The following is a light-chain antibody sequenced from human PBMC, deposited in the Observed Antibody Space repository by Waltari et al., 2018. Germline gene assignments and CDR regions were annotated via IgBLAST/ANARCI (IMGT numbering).Light chain of an antibody. CDR2: GAS. V-gene: IGKV3-20*01. CDR3: QKYDRLPAT. J-gene: IGKJ1*01. Sequence: DIVLTQSPGTLSLSPGERGTLSCRASQSVSRFLAWYQQKPGQAPRLLIYGASTRATGIPDRFSGSGSATDFSLTISRLEPEDCAVYYCQKYDRLPATFGQGTKVEIK. CDR1: QSVSRF.